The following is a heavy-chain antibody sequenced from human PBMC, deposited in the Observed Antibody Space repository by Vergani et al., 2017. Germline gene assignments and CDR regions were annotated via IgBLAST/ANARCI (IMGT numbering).Heavy chain of an antibody. V-gene: IGHV3-30*19. CDR2: ISYDGSNK. CDR3: ATVGRAYSSSWYYFDY. J-gene: IGHJ4*02. Sequence: QVQLVESGGGVVQPGRSLRLSCAASGFTFSSYGMHWVRQAPGKGLEWVAVISYDGSNKYYADSVKGRFTISRDNSKNTLYLQMNSLRAEDTAVYYCATVGRAYSSSWYYFDYWGLGTLVTVSS. D-gene: IGHD6-13*01. CDR1: GFTFSSYG.